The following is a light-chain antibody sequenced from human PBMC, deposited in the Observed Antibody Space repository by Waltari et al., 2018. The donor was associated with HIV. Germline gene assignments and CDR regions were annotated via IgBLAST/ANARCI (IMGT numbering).Light chain of an antibody. CDR3: NQYGSSPQT. V-gene: IGKV3-20*01. CDR1: QSLPSNS. Sequence: EIVLTQSPRTLSLSPGERATLSCRASQSLPSNSLAWYQQKRGQAPRLLIYGASSRATGIPDRLSGSGSGTDFTLNVSRLEPEDFAVYFCNQYGSSPQTFGQGTKVDIK. J-gene: IGKJ1*01. CDR2: GAS.